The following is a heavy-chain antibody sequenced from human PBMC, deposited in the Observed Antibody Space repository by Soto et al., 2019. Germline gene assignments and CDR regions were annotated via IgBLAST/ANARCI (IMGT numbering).Heavy chain of an antibody. Sequence: QLQLQESGPGLVKPSETLSLTCSVSDDSINSDKYYCGWFRQPPGKGLEWIGSIYYRGNAYYTPSLQTRVTISLDKSRTPFSLKLHSVTAADSAVYFCARLEGLATISYSFDFWGPGALVTVSS. CDR2: IYYRGNA. CDR1: DDSINSDKYY. CDR3: ARLEGLATISYSFDF. V-gene: IGHV4-39*01. J-gene: IGHJ4*02. D-gene: IGHD3-9*01.